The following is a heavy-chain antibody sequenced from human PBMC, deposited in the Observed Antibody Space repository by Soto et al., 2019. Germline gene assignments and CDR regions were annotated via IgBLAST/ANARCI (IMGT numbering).Heavy chain of an antibody. J-gene: IGHJ4*02. CDR1: GFTFSSYG. CDR2: ISYDGSNK. D-gene: IGHD3-10*01. Sequence: QVQLVESGGGVVQPGRSLRLSCAASGFTFSSYGMHWVRQAPGKGLEWVAVISYDGSNKYYADSVKGRFSISRDNSKNTLYLQMNSLRAEDTAVYYCANSWTRPGSDYWGQGTLVTVSS. V-gene: IGHV3-30*18. CDR3: ANSWTRPGSDY.